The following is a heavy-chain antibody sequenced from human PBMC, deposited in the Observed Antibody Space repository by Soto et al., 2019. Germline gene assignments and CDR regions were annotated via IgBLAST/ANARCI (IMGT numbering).Heavy chain of an antibody. V-gene: IGHV3-53*04. D-gene: IGHD6-13*01. CDR2: IYSGGST. Sequence: GGSLRLSCAASGFTVSSNYMSWVRQAPGKGLEWVSVIYSGGSTYYADSVKGRFTISRHNSKNTLYLQMNSLRAEDTAVYYCAATARSSSWLYYFDYWGQGTLVTVSS. J-gene: IGHJ4*02. CDR1: GFTVSSNY. CDR3: AATARSSSWLYYFDY.